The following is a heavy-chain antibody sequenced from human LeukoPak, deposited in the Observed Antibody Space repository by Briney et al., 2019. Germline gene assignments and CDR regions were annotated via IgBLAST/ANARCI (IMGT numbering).Heavy chain of an antibody. V-gene: IGHV3-11*04. J-gene: IGHJ4*02. CDR3: ARSHPLGYSSSWPQGY. CDR2: VSSSGSTI. CDR1: GFTFSDYY. D-gene: IGHD6-13*01. Sequence: GGSLRLSCAASGFTFSDYYMSWIRQAPGKGLEWVSYVSSSGSTIYYADSVKGRFTISRDNAKNSLYLQMNSLRAEDTAVYYCARSHPLGYSSSWPQGYWGQGTLVTVSS.